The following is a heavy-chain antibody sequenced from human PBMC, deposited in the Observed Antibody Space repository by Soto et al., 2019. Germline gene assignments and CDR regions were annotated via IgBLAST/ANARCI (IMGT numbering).Heavy chain of an antibody. CDR1: GFIFENFG. D-gene: IGHD1-26*01. V-gene: IGHV3-23*01. J-gene: IGHJ5*02. CDR2: ISGSGFKK. CDR3: AKNQGVELVPLATVDWFDP. Sequence: LRLSCAASGFIFENFGMSWVRQAPGKGLEWISSISGSGFKKYYADSVKGRFTISRDNSKSTVYLELNNLSAEDTAVYHCAKNQGVELVPLATVDWFDPWGQGSVVTVPQ.